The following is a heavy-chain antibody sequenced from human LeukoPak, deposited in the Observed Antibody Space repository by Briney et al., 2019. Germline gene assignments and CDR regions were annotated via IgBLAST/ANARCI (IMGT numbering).Heavy chain of an antibody. D-gene: IGHD3-10*01. CDR3: ASLGGLGSWNFGY. Sequence: GGSLRLSCAASGFTFNTYSMNWVRQAPGKGLEWVSYISSSSSNIHYADSVKGRFTISRDNAKNSLYLQMNSPRVEDTAVYYCASLGGLGSWNFGYWGQGTLVTVPS. V-gene: IGHV3-48*01. CDR1: GFTFNTYS. CDR2: ISSSSSNI. J-gene: IGHJ4*02.